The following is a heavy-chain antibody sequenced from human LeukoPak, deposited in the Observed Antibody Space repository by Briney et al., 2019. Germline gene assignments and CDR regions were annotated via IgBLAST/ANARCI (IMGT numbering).Heavy chain of an antibody. V-gene: IGHV3-30*02. CDR1: GFTFSSYG. CDR3: VRAHFDP. Sequence: PGGSLRLSCAASGFTFSSYGMHWVRQAPGKGLEWVAFIRYDGSNKYYADSVKGRFTISRDNSKNTLYLQMNSLRAEDTAVYYSVRAHFDPWGQGTLVTVSS. J-gene: IGHJ5*02. D-gene: IGHD3-16*02. CDR2: IRYDGSNK.